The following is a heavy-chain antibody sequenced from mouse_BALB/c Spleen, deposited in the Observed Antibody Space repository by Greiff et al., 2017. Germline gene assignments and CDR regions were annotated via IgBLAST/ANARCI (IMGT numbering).Heavy chain of an antibody. J-gene: IGHJ3*01. D-gene: IGHD1-1*01. CDR2: ISYDGSN. CDR1: GYSITSGYY. V-gene: IGHV3-6*02. CDR3: AKGEDYYGSSYWFAY. Sequence: DVKLQESGPGLVKPSQSLSLTCSVTGYSITSGYYWNWIRQFPGNKLEWMGYISYDGSNNYNPSLKNRISITRDTSKNQFFLKLNSVTTEDTATYYCAKGEDYYGSSYWFAYWGQGTLVTVSA.